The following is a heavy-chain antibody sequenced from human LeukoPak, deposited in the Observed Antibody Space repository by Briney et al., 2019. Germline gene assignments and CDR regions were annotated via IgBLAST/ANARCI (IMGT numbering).Heavy chain of an antibody. CDR1: GFTFNSYG. D-gene: IGHD3-22*01. V-gene: IGHV3-30*18. CDR3: AKDFSGYYDY. CDR2: ISYDGSNK. Sequence: GRSLRLSCAASGFTFNSYGMHWVRQAPGKGLEWVAVISYDGSNKYYADSVKGRFTISRDNSKNTLYLQMNSLRAEDTAVYYCAKDFSGYYDYWGQGTLVTVSS. J-gene: IGHJ4*02.